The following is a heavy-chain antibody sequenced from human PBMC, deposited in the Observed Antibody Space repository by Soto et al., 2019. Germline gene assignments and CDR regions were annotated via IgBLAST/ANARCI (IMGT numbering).Heavy chain of an antibody. CDR2: IKSKTDGGTT. Sequence: PGGSLILSCAASGFTFTHAWVSWARQAPGKGLEWVARIKSKTDGGTTDYAAPVTGRFTISRDDSETTVYLQMNSLETEDSAVYYCTPDLGVWGKGTTVTVSS. V-gene: IGHV3-15*01. CDR3: TPDLGV. CDR1: GFTFTHAW. J-gene: IGHJ6*04.